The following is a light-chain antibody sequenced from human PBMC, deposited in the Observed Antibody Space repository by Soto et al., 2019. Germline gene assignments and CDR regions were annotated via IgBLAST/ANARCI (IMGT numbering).Light chain of an antibody. V-gene: IGLV2-14*03. Sequence: QSALTQPASVSGSPGQSITISCTGTSSDVGGYKYVSWFQQHPGKAPKLMIYDVDNRPSGVSNRFSGSKSGNTASLTISGLQAEDEADYYCSSYTSTNTPVFGTGTKLTVL. CDR2: DVD. J-gene: IGLJ1*01. CDR1: SSDVGGYKY. CDR3: SSYTSTNTPV.